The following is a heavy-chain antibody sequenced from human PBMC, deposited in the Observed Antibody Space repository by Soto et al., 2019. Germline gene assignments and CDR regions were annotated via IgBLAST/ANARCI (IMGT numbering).Heavy chain of an antibody. CDR1: GYTFTSYG. CDR2: ISAYNGNT. D-gene: IGHD3-22*01. Sequence: ASVKVSCKASGYTFTSYGISWVRQAPGQGLEWMGWISAYNGNTNYAQKLQGRVTMTTDTSTSTAYMELRSLRSDDTAVYYCASAPYYYDSSGYLSLDYWGQGTLVTVSS. J-gene: IGHJ4*02. V-gene: IGHV1-18*04. CDR3: ASAPYYYDSSGYLSLDY.